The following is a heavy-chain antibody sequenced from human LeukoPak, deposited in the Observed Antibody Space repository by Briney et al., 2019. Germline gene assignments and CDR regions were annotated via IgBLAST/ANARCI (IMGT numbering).Heavy chain of an antibody. CDR3: ARGPRVATTTYFFDY. CDR2: VSGSGAST. Sequence: GGSLRLSCAASGFTFSSYAMTWVRQAPGKGLEWVSTVSGSGASTNYADSVKGRSTISRDNSKNTLYLQMNSLSADDTAVFYCARGPRVATTTYFFDYWGQGTLVTVSS. V-gene: IGHV3-23*01. J-gene: IGHJ4*02. D-gene: IGHD1-26*01. CDR1: GFTFSSYA.